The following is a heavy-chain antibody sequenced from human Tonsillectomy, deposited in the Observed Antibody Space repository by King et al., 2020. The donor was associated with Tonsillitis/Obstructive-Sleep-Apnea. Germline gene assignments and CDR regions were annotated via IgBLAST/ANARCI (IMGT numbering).Heavy chain of an antibody. D-gene: IGHD3-10*01. J-gene: IGHJ4*02. CDR3: ARDYGDYYGSESYYNPYYFDY. V-gene: IGHV1-69*09. CDR2: IIPILGIA. CDR1: GGTFSSYA. Sequence: VQLVESGAEVKKPGSSVKVSCKASGGTFSSYAISWVRQAPGQGLEWMGRIIPILGIANYAQKFQGRVTITADKSTSTAYMELSSLRSEDTAVYYCARDYGDYYGSESYYNPYYFDYWGQGTLVTVSS.